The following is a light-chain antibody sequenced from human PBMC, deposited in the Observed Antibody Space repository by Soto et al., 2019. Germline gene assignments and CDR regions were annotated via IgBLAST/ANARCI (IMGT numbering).Light chain of an antibody. Sequence: EIVLTQSPGTLSLSPGERATLSCRASQSVSSSYLAWYQQKPGQAPRLLIYGASSRATGIPDRFSGSGSGTDFTXTISRLEPEDFAVYYCQQYGSSPQTFGQGTKLEIK. CDR3: QQYGSSPQT. J-gene: IGKJ2*01. CDR2: GAS. CDR1: QSVSSSY. V-gene: IGKV3-20*01.